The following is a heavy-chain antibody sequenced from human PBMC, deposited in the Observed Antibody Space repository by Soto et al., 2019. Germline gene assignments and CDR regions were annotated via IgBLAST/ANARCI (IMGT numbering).Heavy chain of an antibody. CDR1: GFTFSSHG. Sequence: PGGSLRLSCAASGFTFSSHGMHWVRQAPGKGLEWVAVIWADGSEKYYTDSVKGRFTISRDDSKNTLYLQMNSLRAEDTAVYYCARIGSWALNFDYWGRGTLVTVSS. CDR2: IWADGSEK. J-gene: IGHJ4*02. CDR3: ARIGSWALNFDY. D-gene: IGHD6-13*01. V-gene: IGHV3-33*01.